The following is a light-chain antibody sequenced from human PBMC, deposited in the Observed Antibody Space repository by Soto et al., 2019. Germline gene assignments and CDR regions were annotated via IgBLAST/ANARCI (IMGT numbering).Light chain of an antibody. CDR3: QQRSRWPWT. CDR1: ESISAW. Sequence: DIQMTQSPSTLSASVGDRVTITCRASESISAWLAWYQQKPGKAPKLLIYKASSLESGVPSRFSGSGSGTDCTITISSLETEDGAVYDCQQRSRWPWTFGQGTKVDIK. V-gene: IGKV1-5*03. CDR2: KAS. J-gene: IGKJ1*01.